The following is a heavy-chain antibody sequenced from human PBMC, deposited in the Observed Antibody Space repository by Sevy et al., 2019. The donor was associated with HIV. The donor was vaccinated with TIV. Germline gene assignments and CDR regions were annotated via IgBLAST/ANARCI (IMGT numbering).Heavy chain of an antibody. D-gene: IGHD3-3*01. CDR3: ARVVEGYDFWSGYSTKGWFDP. CDR2: IKQDGSEK. CDR1: GFTFSSYW. J-gene: IGHJ5*02. V-gene: IGHV3-7*01. Sequence: GGSLRLSCAASGFTFSSYWMSWVRQAPGKGLEWVAHIKQDGSEKYYVDSVKGRFTISRDNAKNSLYLQMNSLRAEDTAVYYCARVVEGYDFWSGYSTKGWFDPWGQGTLVTVSS.